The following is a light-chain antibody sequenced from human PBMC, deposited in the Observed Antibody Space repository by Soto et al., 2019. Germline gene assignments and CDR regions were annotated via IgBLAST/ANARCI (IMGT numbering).Light chain of an antibody. CDR2: LGS. V-gene: IGKV2-28*01. CDR3: MQALQTPRT. Sequence: DIVMTQSPLSLPVTPGEPASISCRSSQSLLHSNGYNYLDWYLQKPGQSPQLLIYLGSNRASGVPDRFSGSGSGTDFTLKISRGEAEDVGFYYCMQALQTPRTFGQGTKV. CDR1: QSLLHSNGYNY. J-gene: IGKJ1*01.